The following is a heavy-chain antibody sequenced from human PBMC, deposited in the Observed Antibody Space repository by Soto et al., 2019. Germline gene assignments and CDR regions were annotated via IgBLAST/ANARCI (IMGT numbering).Heavy chain of an antibody. Sequence: GGSLRLSCAASGFTFSSYAMSWVRQAPGKGLEWVSAISGSGGSTYYADSVKGRFTISRDNSKNTLYLQMNSLRAEDTAVYYCSTNMVRGVIRYYFDYWGQGTLVTVSS. D-gene: IGHD3-10*01. CDR1: GFTFSSYA. CDR3: STNMVRGVIRYYFDY. CDR2: ISGSGGST. V-gene: IGHV3-23*01. J-gene: IGHJ4*02.